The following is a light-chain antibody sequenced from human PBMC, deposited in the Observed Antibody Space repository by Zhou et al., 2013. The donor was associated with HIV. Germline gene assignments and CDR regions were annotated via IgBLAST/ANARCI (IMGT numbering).Light chain of an antibody. CDR2: AAS. Sequence: DIQLTQSPSFLSASVGDRVTITCRASQGINNYLAWYQQKPGKAPKLLIYAASTLQSGVSSRFSGSGSGTDFTLTISRLQPEDFATYYCLQHHSFPFTFGGGTKVEIK. CDR3: LQHHSFPFT. J-gene: IGKJ4*01. CDR1: QGINNY. V-gene: IGKV1-9*01.